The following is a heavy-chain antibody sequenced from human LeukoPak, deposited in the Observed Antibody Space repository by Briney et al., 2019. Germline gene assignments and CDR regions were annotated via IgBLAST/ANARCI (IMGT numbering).Heavy chain of an antibody. J-gene: IGHJ4*02. Sequence: GGSLRLSCAASGFTFSSSAMSWVSQAPGKGLEWVSSISGSGSGGNTYYADSVKGRFTISRDNSKNTLYLQMNSLIAEDTAVYYCAKSGYNRFDYWGQGTRVTVSS. V-gene: IGHV3-23*01. CDR1: GFTFSSSA. CDR2: ISGSGSGGNT. CDR3: AKSGYNRFDY. D-gene: IGHD5-24*01.